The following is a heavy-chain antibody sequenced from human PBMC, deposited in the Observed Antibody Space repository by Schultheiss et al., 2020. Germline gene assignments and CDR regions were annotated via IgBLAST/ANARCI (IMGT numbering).Heavy chain of an antibody. D-gene: IGHD2-2*01. V-gene: IGHV1-8*02. Sequence: ASVKVSCKASGYTFTSYAMNWVRQAPGQGLEWMGWMNPNSGNTGYAQKFQGRVTMTRNTSISTAYMELSSLRSEDTAVYYCAREGGEDIVVVPAAQRYYYYGMDVWGQGTTVTVSS. CDR3: AREGGEDIVVVPAAQRYYYYGMDV. CDR1: GYTFTSYA. J-gene: IGHJ6*02. CDR2: MNPNSGNT.